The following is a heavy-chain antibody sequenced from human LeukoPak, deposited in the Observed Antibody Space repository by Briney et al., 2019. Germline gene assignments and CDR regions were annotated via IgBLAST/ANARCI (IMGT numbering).Heavy chain of an antibody. CDR2: INWNGGST. CDR1: GFTFDDYG. CDR3: ARDWSDGFDY. V-gene: IGHV3-20*04. Sequence: GGSLRLSCAASGFTFDDYGMSWVRQAPGKGLEWVSGINWNGGSTGYADSVKGRFTISRDNAKNSVYLQMNNLRAEDTAVYYCARDWSDGFDYWGQGTLVTVSS. J-gene: IGHJ4*02. D-gene: IGHD3-3*01.